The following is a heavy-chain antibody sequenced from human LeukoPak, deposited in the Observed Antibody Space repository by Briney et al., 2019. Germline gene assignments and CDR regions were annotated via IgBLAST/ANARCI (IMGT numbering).Heavy chain of an antibody. CDR3: TRAKLGYYYDSSGYSSYYYHMDV. J-gene: IGHJ6*03. CDR2: IRSKAYGGTT. CDR1: GFTFGDYA. Sequence: GSLRLSCTASGFTFGDYAMSWVRQAPGKGLEWVGFIRSKAYGGTTEYAASVKGRFTISRDDSKSIAYLQMNSLKTEDTAVYYCTRAKLGYYYDSSGYSSYYYHMDVWGKGTTVTVSS. D-gene: IGHD3-22*01. V-gene: IGHV3-49*04.